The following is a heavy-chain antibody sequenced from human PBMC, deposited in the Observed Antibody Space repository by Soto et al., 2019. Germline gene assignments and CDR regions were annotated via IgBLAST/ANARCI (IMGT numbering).Heavy chain of an antibody. D-gene: IGHD4-17*01. V-gene: IGHV4-30-2*01. Sequence: TLSLTCAVSGGPITTGGYSRSWLSQPPGKGLEWIGYIYQSGGTYYNPSLKSRVTLSIDRTKKQFSLKLKSVTAADTAVYFCARTMTTSGWFDPWGEGTLVTVSS. CDR1: GGPITTGGYS. CDR2: IYQSGGT. CDR3: ARTMTTSGWFDP. J-gene: IGHJ5*02.